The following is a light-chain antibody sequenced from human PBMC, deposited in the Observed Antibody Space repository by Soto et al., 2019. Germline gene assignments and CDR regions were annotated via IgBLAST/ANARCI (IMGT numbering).Light chain of an antibody. CDR3: QHYGSSPPYT. Sequence: EIVLTQSPGTLSLSPGERATLSCRASQSISSSYLAWYRQKPGQAPRLLIYGASSRAPAIPDRFSGGGSGTEFTLTISRLEPADFAVYFCQHYGSSPPYTFGQGTKLEIK. V-gene: IGKV3-20*01. CDR2: GAS. CDR1: QSISSSY. J-gene: IGKJ2*01.